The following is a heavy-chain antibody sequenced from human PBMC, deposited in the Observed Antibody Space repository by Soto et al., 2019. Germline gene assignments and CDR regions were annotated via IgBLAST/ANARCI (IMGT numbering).Heavy chain of an antibody. V-gene: IGHV4-4*02. CDR2: IYQTGST. CDR3: ARVSSSSAFGMDV. CDR1: GGSISTINW. D-gene: IGHD6-6*01. Sequence: PSETLSLTCAVSGGSISTINWWTWVRQPPGKGLDWIGEIYQTGSTSYNPSLESRVTISIDKSKNQFSLKLRSVTAADTAVYYCARVSSSSAFGMDVWGKGTTVTVSS. J-gene: IGHJ6*04.